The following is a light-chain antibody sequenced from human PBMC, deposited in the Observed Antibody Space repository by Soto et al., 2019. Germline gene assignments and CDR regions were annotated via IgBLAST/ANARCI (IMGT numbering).Light chain of an antibody. Sequence: QSALTQPASVSGSPGQSITISCAGTSSDVGGYNYVSWYQHHPGKAPKLTIYDVSNRPSGVSNRFSSSKSGNTASLNISGLQAEDEADYYCSSYASSSTLVFGGGTKLTVL. J-gene: IGLJ2*01. CDR1: SSDVGGYNY. CDR2: DVS. V-gene: IGLV2-14*03. CDR3: SSYASSSTLV.